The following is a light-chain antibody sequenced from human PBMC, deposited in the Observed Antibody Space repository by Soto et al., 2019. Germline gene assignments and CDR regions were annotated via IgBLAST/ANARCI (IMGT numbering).Light chain of an antibody. Sequence: EMWLTQSPATLSLSPGERATLSCRASQYVSSFLAWYQQKAGQAPRLLIYDASHRATGIPARFSGSGSGTDFTLTINSLEPEDFALYYCQQRYNWPPTFGQGTKVDIK. V-gene: IGKV3-11*01. CDR2: DAS. CDR1: QYVSSF. J-gene: IGKJ1*01. CDR3: QQRYNWPPT.